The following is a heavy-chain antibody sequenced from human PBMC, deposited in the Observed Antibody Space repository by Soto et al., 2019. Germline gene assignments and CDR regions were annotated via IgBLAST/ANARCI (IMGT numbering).Heavy chain of an antibody. CDR3: AISGYCRSTSCKKGAFDI. CDR2: INAGNGNT. Sequence: QVQLVQSGAEVMKPGASVKVSCKASGYTFTSYAMHWVRQAPGQRLEWMGWINAGNGNTKYSQKFQGRVTITRDTSASTAYMELSSLRSEDTVVYYCAISGYCRSTSCKKGAFDIWGQGTMVTVSS. V-gene: IGHV1-3*01. CDR1: GYTFTSYA. D-gene: IGHD2-2*01. J-gene: IGHJ3*02.